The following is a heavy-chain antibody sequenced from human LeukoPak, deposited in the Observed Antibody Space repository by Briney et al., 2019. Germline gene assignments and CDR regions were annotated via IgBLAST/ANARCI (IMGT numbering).Heavy chain of an antibody. Sequence: QTGGSLRLSCAASGFTFSSYWMHWVRQAPGKGLVWVSRINTDGSSTSYADSVKGRFTISGDNAKNTLYLQMNSLRAEDTALYYCARDLGAYYDSSDNWFDPWGQGTLVTVSS. CDR3: ARDLGAYYDSSDNWFDP. V-gene: IGHV3-74*01. CDR2: INTDGSST. CDR1: GFTFSSYW. J-gene: IGHJ5*02. D-gene: IGHD3-22*01.